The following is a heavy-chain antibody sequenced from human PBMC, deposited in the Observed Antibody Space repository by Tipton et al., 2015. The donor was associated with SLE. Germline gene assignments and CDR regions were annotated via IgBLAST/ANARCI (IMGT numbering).Heavy chain of an antibody. CDR3: ASGGAEYFQH. D-gene: IGHD1-26*01. J-gene: IGHJ1*01. Sequence: LSCAVYGGSFSSYYWSWIRQPPGKGLEWIGEINHSGSTNYNPSLKSRVTISVDTSKNQFSLKLSSVTAADTAVYYCASGGAEYFQHWGQGTLVTVSS. CDR1: GGSFSSYY. CDR2: INHSGST. V-gene: IGHV4-34*01.